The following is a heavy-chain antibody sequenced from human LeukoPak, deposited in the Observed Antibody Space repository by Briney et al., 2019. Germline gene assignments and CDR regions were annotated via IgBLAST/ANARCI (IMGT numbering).Heavy chain of an antibody. CDR2: IYYSGST. V-gene: IGHV4-31*11. Sequence: PSETLSLTCAVYGGSFSGYYWSWIRQHPGKGLEWIGYIYYSGSTYYNPSLKSRVTISVDTSKNQFSLKLSSVTAADTAVYYCAGSAYCSGGSCYTGLPYWGQGTLVTVSS. D-gene: IGHD2-15*01. CDR3: AGSAYCSGGSCYTGLPY. CDR1: GGSFSGYY. J-gene: IGHJ4*02.